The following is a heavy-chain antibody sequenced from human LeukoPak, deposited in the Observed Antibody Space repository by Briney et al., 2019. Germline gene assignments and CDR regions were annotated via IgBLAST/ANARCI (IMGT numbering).Heavy chain of an antibody. J-gene: IGHJ4*02. CDR1: GFTFRNYG. CDR2: IWSDGSTK. CDR3: AREGREGYNYPALDF. V-gene: IGHV3-33*01. Sequence: GGSLRLSCAASGFTFRNYGMHWVRQAPRKGLEWVAVIWSDGSTKYYAESVQGRFTISRDTSKNRLYLQLNSLRVEDTAVYYCAREGREGYNYPALDFWGQGILVTVSS. D-gene: IGHD5-24*01.